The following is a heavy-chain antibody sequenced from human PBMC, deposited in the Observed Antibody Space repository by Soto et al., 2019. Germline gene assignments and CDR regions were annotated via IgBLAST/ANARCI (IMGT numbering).Heavy chain of an antibody. CDR2: IYYSGST. CDR1: GGSISSYY. Sequence: SETLSLTCTVSGGSISSYYWSWIRQPPGKGLEWIGYIYYSGSTNYNPSLKSRVTISVDTSKNQFSLKLSSVTAADTAVYYCARDMYYYDSSGYPHWFDPWGQGTLVTVSS. J-gene: IGHJ5*02. V-gene: IGHV4-59*01. CDR3: ARDMYYYDSSGYPHWFDP. D-gene: IGHD3-22*01.